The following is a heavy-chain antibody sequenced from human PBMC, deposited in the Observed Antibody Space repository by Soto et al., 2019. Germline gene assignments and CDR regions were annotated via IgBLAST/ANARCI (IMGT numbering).Heavy chain of an antibody. V-gene: IGHV3-9*01. CDR3: VKAESINSNSEHFRH. Sequence: GGSLRLSCAASGFTFDDYAMHLVRQVPGKGLEWVSGINWNSGSIGYGDSVKGRFAISRDNAKNSLHLQMNSLSAEDTAFYYCVKAESINSNSEHFRHWGQGTLVTVAS. J-gene: IGHJ1*01. D-gene: IGHD1-1*01. CDR1: GFTFDDYA. CDR2: INWNSGSI.